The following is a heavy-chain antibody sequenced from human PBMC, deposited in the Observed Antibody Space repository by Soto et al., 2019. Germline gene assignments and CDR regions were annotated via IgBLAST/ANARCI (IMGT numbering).Heavy chain of an antibody. V-gene: IGHV4-59*01. CDR1: GGSISSYY. CDR2: IYYSGST. Sequence: SETLSLTCTVSGGSISSYYWSWIRQPPGKGLEWIGYIYYSGSTNYNPSLKSRVTISVDTSKNQFSLKLSSVTAADTAVYYCASCPNYYYYYYMDVWGKGTTVTVSS. CDR3: ASCPNYYYYYYMDV. J-gene: IGHJ6*03.